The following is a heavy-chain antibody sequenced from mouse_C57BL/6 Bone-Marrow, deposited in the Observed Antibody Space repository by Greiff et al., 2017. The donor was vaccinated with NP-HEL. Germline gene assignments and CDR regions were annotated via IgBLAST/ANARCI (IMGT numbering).Heavy chain of an antibody. CDR3: ASHDGYHGAY. CDR2: INPGSGGT. D-gene: IGHD2-3*01. J-gene: IGHJ3*01. V-gene: IGHV1-54*01. CDR1: GYAFTNYL. Sequence: VQLQESGAELVRPGTSVKVSCKASGYAFTNYLIEWVKQRPGQGLEWIGVINPGSGGTNYNEKFKGKATLTADKSSSTAYMQLSSLTSEDSAVYFCASHDGYHGAYWGQGTLVTVSA.